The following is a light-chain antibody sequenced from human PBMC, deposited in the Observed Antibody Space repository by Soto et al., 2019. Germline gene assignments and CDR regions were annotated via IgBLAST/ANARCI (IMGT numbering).Light chain of an antibody. J-gene: IGLJ3*02. Sequence: QSALTQPASVSGSPGQSITISCTGTSSDVGGYNYVSWYQQHPGKAPKLMIYDVSYRPSGVSNRFSGSKSGNTASLTISGFQAEDEADYYCSSYTRSSTWLFGGGTKVTVL. CDR1: SSDVGGYNY. CDR3: SSYTRSSTWL. CDR2: DVS. V-gene: IGLV2-14*01.